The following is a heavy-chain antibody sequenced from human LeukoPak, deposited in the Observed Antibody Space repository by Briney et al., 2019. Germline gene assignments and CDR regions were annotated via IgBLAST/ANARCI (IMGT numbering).Heavy chain of an antibody. Sequence: SETLSLTCAVSGGSISSNSYYWGWICQPPGKGLEWIGSIYYSGSTYYNPSLKSRVTISVDTSKNQFSLKLSSVTAADTAVYCSTSCYARGYSCGTFFDYWGQGTLVTVSS. CDR2: IYYSGST. D-gene: IGHD2-2*01. CDR3: TSCYARGYSCGTFFDY. CDR1: GGSISSNSYY. V-gene: IGHV4-39*01. J-gene: IGHJ4*02.